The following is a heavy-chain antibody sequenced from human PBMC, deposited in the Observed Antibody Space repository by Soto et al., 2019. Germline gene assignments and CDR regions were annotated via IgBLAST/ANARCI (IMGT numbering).Heavy chain of an antibody. Sequence: ASVKVSCKASGGTFSSYAISWVRQAPGQGLEWMGGIIPIFGTANYAQKFQGRVTITADESTSTAYMELSSLRSEDTAVYCCARTVGGSGSYLSYYYYMDVWGKGTTVTVSS. V-gene: IGHV1-69*13. D-gene: IGHD3-10*01. CDR2: IIPIFGTA. CDR3: ARTVGGSGSYLSYYYYMDV. CDR1: GGTFSSYA. J-gene: IGHJ6*03.